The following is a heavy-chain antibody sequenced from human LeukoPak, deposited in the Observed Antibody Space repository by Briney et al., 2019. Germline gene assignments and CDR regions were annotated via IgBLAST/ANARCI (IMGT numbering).Heavy chain of an antibody. V-gene: IGHV1-8*01. D-gene: IGHD1-1*01. Sequence: ASVKVSCKASGYTFRFHDINWVRQAPGQGLEWMGWVSPKTGRTGYAQKFQGRVYMTTNASLSTAYMELSSLRSDDTAVYFCARESERNDGWFDPWGQGTLVTVSS. CDR1: GYTFRFHD. CDR3: ARESERNDGWFDP. CDR2: VSPKTGRT. J-gene: IGHJ5*02.